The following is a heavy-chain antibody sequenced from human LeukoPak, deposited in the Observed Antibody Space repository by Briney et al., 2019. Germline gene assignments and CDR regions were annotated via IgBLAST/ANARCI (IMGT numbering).Heavy chain of an antibody. J-gene: IGHJ4*02. D-gene: IGHD5-18*01. V-gene: IGHV4-39*01. CDR1: GGSISSSSAY. Sequence: PSGTLSLTCTVSGGSISSSSAYWGWIRQPPGKGLEWIGSIYYSKNTYYNPSLKSRVTISADTSKNQFSLTLGSVSATDTAVYYCVSPRGFSYGYFDYWGQGTLVTVSS. CDR2: IYYSKNT. CDR3: VSPRGFSYGYFDY.